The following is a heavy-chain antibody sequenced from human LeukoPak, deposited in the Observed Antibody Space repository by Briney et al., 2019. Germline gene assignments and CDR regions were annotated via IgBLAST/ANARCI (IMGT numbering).Heavy chain of an antibody. CDR3: ARSIIHPDY. J-gene: IGHJ4*02. CDR1: GGSISSYY. CDR2: IYYSGST. Sequence: PSETLSLTCTVSGGSISSYYWSWIRQPPGKGLEWIGYIYYSGSTNYNPSLKSRVTISVDTSKNQFSLKLSSVTAADTAVYYCARSIIHPDYWGQGTLVTASS. V-gene: IGHV4-59*01.